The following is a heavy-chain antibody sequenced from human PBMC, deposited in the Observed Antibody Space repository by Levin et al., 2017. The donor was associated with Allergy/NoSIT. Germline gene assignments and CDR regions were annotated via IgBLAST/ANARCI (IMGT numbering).Heavy chain of an antibody. D-gene: IGHD2-2*01. CDR3: IKSAAGQYPVGY. Sequence: GGSLRLSCAASGFTFSDHYMDWARQAPGKGLEWVGRSRNKANSYTTEYAASVKDRFTVSRDDSKNSLYLQMNSLKTEDSAVYYCIKSAAGQYPVGYWGQGTLVTVSS. CDR2: SRNKANSYTT. CDR1: GFTFSDHY. V-gene: IGHV3-72*01. J-gene: IGHJ4*02.